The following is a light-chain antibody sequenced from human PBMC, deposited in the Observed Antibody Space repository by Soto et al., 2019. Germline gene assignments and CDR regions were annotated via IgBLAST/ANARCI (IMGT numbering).Light chain of an antibody. CDR1: QSVSSTY. Sequence: EIVLTQSPGTLSVSPGERATLSCRASQSVSSTYLAWYQQKPGQAPRLVIYGVSSRATGIPDRFSGSGSGTDFTLTISRLEPEDFAVYYCQQYGSSPFTFAPGTKVDIK. V-gene: IGKV3-20*01. J-gene: IGKJ3*01. CDR2: GVS. CDR3: QQYGSSPFT.